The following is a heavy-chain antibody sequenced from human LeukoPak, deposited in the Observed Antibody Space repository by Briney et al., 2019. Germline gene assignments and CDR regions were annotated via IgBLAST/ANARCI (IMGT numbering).Heavy chain of an antibody. CDR2: IYYSGST. CDR1: GGSISSYY. V-gene: IGHV4-59*01. D-gene: IGHD3-16*01. Sequence: SETLSLTCTVSGGSISSYYWSWIRQPPGKGLEWIGYIYYSGSTNYNPSLKSRVTISVDTSKNQFSLKLSSVTAADTAVYYCAREGSGGGDFDYWGQGTLVTVSS. J-gene: IGHJ4*02. CDR3: AREGSGGGDFDY.